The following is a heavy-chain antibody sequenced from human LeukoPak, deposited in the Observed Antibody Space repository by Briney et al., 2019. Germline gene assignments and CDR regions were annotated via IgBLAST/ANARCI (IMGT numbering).Heavy chain of an antibody. J-gene: IGHJ4*02. CDR3: ARDESVAGTLFDY. Sequence: GGTLRLSCEASGFAFSSYAMHWVRHAPGKGLEWVAVISYDGSNKYYADSVKGRFTISRDNSKNTLYLQMNSLRAEDTAVYYCARDESVAGTLFDYWGQGTLVTVSS. D-gene: IGHD6-19*01. V-gene: IGHV3-30-3*01. CDR2: ISYDGSNK. CDR1: GFAFSSYA.